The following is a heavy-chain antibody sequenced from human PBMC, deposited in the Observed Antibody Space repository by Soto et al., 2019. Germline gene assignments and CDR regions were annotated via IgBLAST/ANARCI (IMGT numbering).Heavy chain of an antibody. D-gene: IGHD6-19*01. CDR2: IIPIFGTA. CDR3: ARGPQLCSVAGLEYYYGMDV. Sequence: PEKLSCKSAGGTFSSYAISWVRQAPGQGLEWMGGIIPIFGTANYAQKFQGRVTITADKSTSTAYMELSSLRSEDTAVYYCARGPQLCSVAGLEYYYGMDVSGQGTTVTFAS. CDR1: GGTFSSYA. J-gene: IGHJ6*02. V-gene: IGHV1-69*06.